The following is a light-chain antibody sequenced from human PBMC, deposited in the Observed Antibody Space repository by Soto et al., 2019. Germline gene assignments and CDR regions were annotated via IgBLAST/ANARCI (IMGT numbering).Light chain of an antibody. CDR3: QQYGSSPRT. Sequence: EIVLTQSPGTLSLSPGERATLSCRASQSVSSSYLAWYQQKPGQAPRLLIYGASSRATGIPDRFSGSGSGTDFTLTIRRLEPEPFAVYYCQQYGSSPRTFVQVTKVVIK. CDR2: GAS. J-gene: IGKJ1*01. CDR1: QSVSSSY. V-gene: IGKV3-20*01.